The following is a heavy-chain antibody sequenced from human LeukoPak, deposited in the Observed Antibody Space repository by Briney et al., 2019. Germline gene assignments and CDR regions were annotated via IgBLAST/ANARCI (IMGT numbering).Heavy chain of an antibody. D-gene: IGHD3-10*01. V-gene: IGHV4-38-2*02. CDR1: GYSISSGYY. CDR2: IDHSGST. J-gene: IGHJ3*02. CDR3: ARDKSRTYGSADAFDI. Sequence: SETLSLTCTVSGYSISSGYYWGWIRQPPGKGLEWTGSIDHSGSTYYNPSLKSRITISVDTSKNQFSLKLSSVTAADTAVYYCARDKSRTYGSADAFDIWGQGTMVTVSS.